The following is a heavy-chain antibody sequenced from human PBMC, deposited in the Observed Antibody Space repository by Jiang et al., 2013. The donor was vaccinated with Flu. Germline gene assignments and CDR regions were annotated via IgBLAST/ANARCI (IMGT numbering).Heavy chain of an antibody. J-gene: IGHJ4*02. CDR3: ARQDYYDSSGYYGAYYFDY. V-gene: IGHV4-39*01. CDR2: SGST. Sequence: SGSTYYNPSLKSRVTISVDTSKNQFSLKLSSVTAADTAVYYCARQDYYDSSGYYGAYYFDYWGQGTLVTVSS. D-gene: IGHD3-22*01.